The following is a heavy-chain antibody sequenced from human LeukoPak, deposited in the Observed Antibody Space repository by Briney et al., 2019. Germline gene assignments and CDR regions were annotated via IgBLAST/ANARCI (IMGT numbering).Heavy chain of an antibody. Sequence: SETLSLTCTVSGGSISSYYWSWIRQPPGKGLEWIGYIYYSGSANYNPSLKSRVTMSVDTSKNQFSLKLSSVTAADTAVYYCARESPRITIFGVVNDSFDYWGQGTLVTVSS. CDR3: ARESPRITIFGVVNDSFDY. CDR2: IYYSGSA. J-gene: IGHJ4*02. V-gene: IGHV4-59*12. CDR1: GGSISSYY. D-gene: IGHD3-3*01.